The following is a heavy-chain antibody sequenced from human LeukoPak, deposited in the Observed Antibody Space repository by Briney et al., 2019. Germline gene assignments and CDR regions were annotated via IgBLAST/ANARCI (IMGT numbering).Heavy chain of an antibody. CDR2: INPNSGVT. J-gene: IGHJ6*02. D-gene: IGHD5-12*01. V-gene: IGHV1-2*02. Sequence: ASVKVSCTTSGYTFTGYYMHWVRQAPGQGLEWMGWINPNSGVTDYAQKFQGRVTMTRDTSISTAYMELSRLRSDDTAVYYCARLRGYAGGYYYGMDVWGQGTTVTVSS. CDR3: ARLRGYAGGYYYGMDV. CDR1: GYTFTGYY.